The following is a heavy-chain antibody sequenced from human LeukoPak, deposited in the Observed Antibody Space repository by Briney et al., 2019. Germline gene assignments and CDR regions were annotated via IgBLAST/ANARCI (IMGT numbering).Heavy chain of an antibody. J-gene: IGHJ4*02. V-gene: IGHV4-34*01. Sequence: KPSETLSLTCAVYGGSFSGYYWSWIRQPPGKGLEWIGEINHSGSTNHSPSLKSRVTISVDTSKNQFSLKLRSVTAADTAVYYCARGIVMVNTGGYFDYWGQGTLVTVSS. D-gene: IGHD3-22*01. CDR1: GGSFSGYY. CDR3: ARGIVMVNTGGYFDY. CDR2: INHSGST.